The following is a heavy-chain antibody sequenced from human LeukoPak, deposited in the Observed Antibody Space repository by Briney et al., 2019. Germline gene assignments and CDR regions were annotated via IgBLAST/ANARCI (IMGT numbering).Heavy chain of an antibody. V-gene: IGHV4-30-2*01. CDR1: GGSISSGAYY. CDR3: ARMSSWTAEYFQH. CDR2: IYHSGST. J-gene: IGHJ1*01. D-gene: IGHD6-13*01. Sequence: PSQTLSLTCTVSGGSISSGAYYWSWIRQPPGKGLEWIGYIYHSGSTYYNPSLKSRVTISVDRSKNQFSLKLSSVTAADTAVYYCARMSSWTAEYFQHWGQGTLVTVSS.